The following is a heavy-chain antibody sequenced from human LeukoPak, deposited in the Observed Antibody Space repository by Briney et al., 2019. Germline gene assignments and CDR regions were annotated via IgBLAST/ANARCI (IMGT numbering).Heavy chain of an antibody. CDR1: GFTFSSYA. CDR3: ARIPVDTAMAIGLRRGVLDY. D-gene: IGHD5-18*01. V-gene: IGHV3-23*01. Sequence: GGSLRLSCAASGFTFSSYAMSWVRQAPGKGLEWVSAISGSGGSTYYADSVKGRFTISRDNSKNTLYLQMNSLRAEDTAVYYCARIPVDTAMAIGLRRGVLDYWGQGTQVTVSS. CDR2: ISGSGGST. J-gene: IGHJ4*02.